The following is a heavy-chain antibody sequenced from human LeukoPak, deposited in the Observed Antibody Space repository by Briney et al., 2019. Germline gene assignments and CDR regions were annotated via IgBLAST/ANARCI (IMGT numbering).Heavy chain of an antibody. CDR2: INPSSGGT. J-gene: IGHJ4*02. CDR3: AGRPDTAMVPIFDY. Sequence: ASVKVSCKASGYTFTGYYVHWVRQAPGQGLEWMRWINPSSGGTNYAQKFQGRVTMTGDTSISTVYMELSRLSSDDTAVYFCAGRPDTAMVPIFDYWGQGTLVTISS. CDR1: GYTFTGYY. V-gene: IGHV1-2*02. D-gene: IGHD5-18*01.